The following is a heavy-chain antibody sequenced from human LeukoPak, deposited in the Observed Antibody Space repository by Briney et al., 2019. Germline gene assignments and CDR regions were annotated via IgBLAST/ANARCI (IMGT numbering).Heavy chain of an antibody. J-gene: IGHJ6*03. CDR2: ISGSGGST. CDR3: AKAVTMVQGVIIGSYYYYMDV. D-gene: IGHD3-10*01. V-gene: IGHV3-23*01. CDR1: GFTLSSYA. Sequence: PGGSLRLSCAASGFTLSSYAMSWVRQAPGKGLEWVSAISGSGGSTYYADSVKGRFTISRDNSKNTLYLQMNSLRAEDTAVYYCAKAVTMVQGVIIGSYYYYMDVWGKGTTVTVSS.